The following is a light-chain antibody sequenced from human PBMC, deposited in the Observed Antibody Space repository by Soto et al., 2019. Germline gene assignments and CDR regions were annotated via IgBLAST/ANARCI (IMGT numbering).Light chain of an antibody. CDR2: DVG. Sequence: QSALTQPASVSGSPGQSITISCAGTSSDVGAYNYVSWYQQHPVKAPKLIIYDVGSRPSGISNRFSGSKSGNTASLTISGVQAEDEADYYCSSYASSDTVIFGGGTQLTVL. CDR3: SSYASSDTVI. J-gene: IGLJ2*01. CDR1: SSDVGAYNY. V-gene: IGLV2-14*01.